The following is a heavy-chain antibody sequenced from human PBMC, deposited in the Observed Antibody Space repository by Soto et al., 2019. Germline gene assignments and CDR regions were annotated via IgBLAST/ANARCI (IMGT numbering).Heavy chain of an antibody. V-gene: IGHV1-2*02. J-gene: IGHJ5*02. Sequence: GASVKVARKASGFSFTGYYIHRLRQAPGQGLEWMGWINAHSGGTEYEQKFQGRVTLTRDTSIATAYLTLTSLTSDDTALYYCAKDLTRQLSYWLDPWGQGTQVTVSS. CDR3: AKDLTRQLSYWLDP. D-gene: IGHD6-6*01. CDR2: INAHSGGT. CDR1: GFSFTGYY.